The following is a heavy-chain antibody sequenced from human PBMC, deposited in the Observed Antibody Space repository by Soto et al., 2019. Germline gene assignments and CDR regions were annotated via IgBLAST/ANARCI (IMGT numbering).Heavy chain of an antibody. V-gene: IGHV3-33*01. CDR2: IWYDASNK. Sequence: QVQLVESGGGVVQPGTSLRLSCAASGFTFSNFGMHWVRQVPGKGLEWVAIIWYDASNKYYADTVKGRFTISRDNSKNTLYLQMTDLTAEDSGVNCWEIDTPGRAFDYWGQGTLVTVSS. D-gene: IGHD3-10*01. J-gene: IGHJ4*02. CDR1: GFTFSNFG. CDR3: EIDTPGRAFDY.